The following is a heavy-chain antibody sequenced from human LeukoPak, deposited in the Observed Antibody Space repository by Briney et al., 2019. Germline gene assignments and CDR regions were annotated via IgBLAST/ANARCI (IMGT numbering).Heavy chain of an antibody. CDR3: AGLGAYYDILTGYFPDV. J-gene: IGHJ6*02. V-gene: IGHV3-23*01. D-gene: IGHD3-9*01. CDR1: GFTFSSYA. CDR2: ISGSGGST. Sequence: GGSLRLSCAASGFTFSSYAMSWVRQAPGKGLEWVSAISGSGGSTYYADSMKGRFTISRDNSKNTLYLQMNSLRAEDTAVYYCAGLGAYYDILTGYFPDVWGQGTTVTVSS.